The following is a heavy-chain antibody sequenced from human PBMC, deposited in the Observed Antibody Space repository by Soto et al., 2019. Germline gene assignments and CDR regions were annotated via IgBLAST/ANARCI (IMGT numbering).Heavy chain of an antibody. CDR2: ISYDGGNK. D-gene: IGHD2-2*01. V-gene: IGHV3-30*18. CDR1: GFTFSSYG. J-gene: IGHJ6*02. CDR3: VKSLGFCSSSSCSRDYYYYYGMDV. Sequence: ALRLSCAASGFTFSSYGMHRVRQAPGKGLEWVTLISYDGGNKYYADSVKGRFSISRDNSRNTLYLQMNSLRPEDAAVYHCVKSLGFCSSSSCSRDYYYYYGMDVWGQGTTVTVSS.